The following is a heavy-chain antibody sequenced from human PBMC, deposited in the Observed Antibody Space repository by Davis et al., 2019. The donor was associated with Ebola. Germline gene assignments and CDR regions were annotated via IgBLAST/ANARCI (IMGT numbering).Heavy chain of an antibody. Sequence: PGGSLRLSCTVSGASMTSYYWSWIRQPPGKGLEWIGYIAYTGNTIYNPSLKSRVTTSGDTSKKQFSLRLSSVTAADTAVYYCARGGLVPAALYLWGQGTMVTVSS. CDR1: GASMTSYY. CDR3: ARGGLVPAALYL. D-gene: IGHD2-2*01. J-gene: IGHJ3*01. V-gene: IGHV4-59*01. CDR2: IAYTGNT.